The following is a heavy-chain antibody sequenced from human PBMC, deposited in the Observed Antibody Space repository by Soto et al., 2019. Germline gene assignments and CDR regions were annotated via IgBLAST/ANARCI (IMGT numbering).Heavy chain of an antibody. D-gene: IGHD1-1*01. J-gene: IGHJ5*02. CDR3: VRQNPGTPPSAES. Sequence: SETLSLTCTVSGGSISSYYWSWIRQPPGKGLEWIGYIYYSGSTNYNPSLKSRVTISVDTSKNQFSLRVNSMTAADTAVYYCVRQNPGTPPSAESWGQGTPVTVSS. CDR2: IYYSGST. V-gene: IGHV4-59*08. CDR1: GGSISSYY.